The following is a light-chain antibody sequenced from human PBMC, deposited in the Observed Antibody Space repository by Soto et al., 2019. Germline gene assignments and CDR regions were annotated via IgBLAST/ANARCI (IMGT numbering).Light chain of an antibody. CDR2: AAS. Sequence: DIQMTQSPSSLSASVGDRVTITCRASQSISIYLNWYQQKPGKAPKLLISAASSLQSGVSSRFSGSGSGTDFTLTISSLQREDFATYYCQQSNSSPPTFGQGTKVEIK. J-gene: IGKJ2*01. V-gene: IGKV1-39*01. CDR3: QQSNSSPPT. CDR1: QSISIY.